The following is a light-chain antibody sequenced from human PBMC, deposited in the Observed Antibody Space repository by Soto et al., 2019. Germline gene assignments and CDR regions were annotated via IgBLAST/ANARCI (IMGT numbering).Light chain of an antibody. V-gene: IGKV1-5*01. Sequence: DIQMTQSPSTLSASVGDRVTITCRASQIISTWLAWYQQKPGKAPNLLIYGASSLQSGVPSRFSGSGSGTEFTLTISSLQPDDFATYYCQQYNSYPLTSGGGTKVDI. CDR1: QIISTW. CDR2: GAS. CDR3: QQYNSYPLT. J-gene: IGKJ4*01.